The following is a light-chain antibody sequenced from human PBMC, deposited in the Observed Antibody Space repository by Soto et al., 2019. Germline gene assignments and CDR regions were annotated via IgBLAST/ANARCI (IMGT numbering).Light chain of an antibody. CDR1: QSVSSN. V-gene: IGKV3-15*01. J-gene: IGKJ1*01. Sequence: EIVMTQSPATLSVSPGERATLSCRASQSVSSNLAWYQQKPGQAPRLLIYGASTRATGIPARFSGSGSGTEFTLTISSLQSEDFAVYYCQQRSKWPPTFGQGTKVEVK. CDR2: GAS. CDR3: QQRSKWPPT.